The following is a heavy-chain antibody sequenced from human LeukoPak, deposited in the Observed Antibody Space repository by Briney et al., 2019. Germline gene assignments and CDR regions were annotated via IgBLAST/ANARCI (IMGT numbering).Heavy chain of an antibody. CDR1: GFSFSSYS. D-gene: IGHD1-26*01. V-gene: IGHV3-48*02. Sequence: PGGSLRLSCAASGFSFSSYSMNWVRQAPGKGLEWVSHITASGTAMFYADSVKGRFTISRDNAKNSLYLQMNSLRDEDTAVYYCASSGSCRFDYWGQGTLVTVSS. CDR3: ASSGSCRFDY. J-gene: IGHJ4*02. CDR2: ITASGTAM.